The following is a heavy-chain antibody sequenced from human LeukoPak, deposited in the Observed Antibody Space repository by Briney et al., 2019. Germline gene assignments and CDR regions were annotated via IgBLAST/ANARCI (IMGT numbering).Heavy chain of an antibody. J-gene: IGHJ3*02. Sequence: PSETLSLTCTVSGGSISSGSYYWSWIRQPAGKGLEWIGRIYYSGSTNYNPSLKSRVTISVDTSKNQFSLKLSSVTAADTAVYYCARHAPVDSGYDRASDAFDIWGQGTMVTVSS. CDR3: ARHAPVDSGYDRASDAFDI. CDR1: GGSISSGSYY. CDR2: IYYSGST. D-gene: IGHD5-12*01. V-gene: IGHV4-61*02.